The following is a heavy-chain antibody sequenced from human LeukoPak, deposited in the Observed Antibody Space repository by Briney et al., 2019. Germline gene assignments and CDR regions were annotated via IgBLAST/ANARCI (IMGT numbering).Heavy chain of an antibody. CDR2: INPSGGST. CDR1: GYTFTSYY. Sequence: ASVKVSCKASGYTFTSYYIHWVRQAPGQGLEWMGIINPSGGSTTYAQKFQGRVTMTRDTSTSTVYMELSSLKSEDTAMYYCARDLGQLIYYYYGMDVWAKGPRSPSP. CDR3: ARDLGQLIYYYYGMDV. V-gene: IGHV1-46*01. D-gene: IGHD6-6*01. J-gene: IGHJ6*02.